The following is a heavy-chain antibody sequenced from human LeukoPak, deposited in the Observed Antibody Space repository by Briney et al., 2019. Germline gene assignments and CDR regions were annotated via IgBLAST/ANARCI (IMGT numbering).Heavy chain of an antibody. CDR1: GFSVSDYW. J-gene: IGHJ5*02. D-gene: IGHD3-16*01. Sequence: GSLRLSCAASGFSVSDYWMTWVRQAPGKGLEWVANIKQDGSEKTYVDSAKGRFTISRDNAKNSLYLQMNSLRVEDTAMYYCVRDGGTDWYDPWGQGTLVTVFS. CDR3: VRDGGTDWYDP. V-gene: IGHV3-7*01. CDR2: IKQDGSEK.